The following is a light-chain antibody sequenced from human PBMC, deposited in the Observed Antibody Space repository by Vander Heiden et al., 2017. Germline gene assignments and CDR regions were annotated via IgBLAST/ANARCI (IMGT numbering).Light chain of an antibody. Sequence: EIVLTQSPATLSLSPGESATLSCRASQSVSSDLAGYQQKPGQAPRLLIYDASNRATGIPARFSGSGAGTDFTLTISSLEPEDVAVYYCQQRSNWPTFGPGTKVDIK. V-gene: IGKV3-11*01. CDR3: QQRSNWPT. CDR2: DAS. J-gene: IGKJ3*01. CDR1: QSVSSD.